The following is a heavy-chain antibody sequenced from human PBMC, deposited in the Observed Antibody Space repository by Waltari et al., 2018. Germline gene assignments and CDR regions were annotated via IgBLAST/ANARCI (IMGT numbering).Heavy chain of an antibody. CDR2: IYYSGST. Sequence: QLQLQESGPGLVKPSETLSLTCTVSGGSISSSSYYWGWIRQPPGKGLEWIGSIYYSGSTYYNPSLKSRVTISVDTSKNQFSLKLSSVTAADTAVYYCARSRYDFWSGYYTPDYWGQGTLVTVSS. D-gene: IGHD3-3*01. CDR3: ARSRYDFWSGYYTPDY. V-gene: IGHV4-39*07. CDR1: GGSISSSSYY. J-gene: IGHJ4*02.